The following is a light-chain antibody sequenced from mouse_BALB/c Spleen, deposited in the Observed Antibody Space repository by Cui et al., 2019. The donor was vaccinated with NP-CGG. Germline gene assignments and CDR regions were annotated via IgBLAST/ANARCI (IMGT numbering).Light chain of an antibody. V-gene: IGLV1*01. CDR3: ALWYSNHWV. CDR2: GTN. Sequence: QAVVTQESALTTSPGETATLTCRSSTGAVTTSNYANWVQEKPDHLFTGLIGGTNNRVPGIPARFSGSLIGDKAALTITGAQTEDEAIYFCALWYSNHWVFGGGTNLTVL. J-gene: IGLJ1*01. CDR1: TGAVTTSNY.